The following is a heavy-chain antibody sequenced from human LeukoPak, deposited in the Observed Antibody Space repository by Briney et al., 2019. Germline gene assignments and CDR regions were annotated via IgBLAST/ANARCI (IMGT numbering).Heavy chain of an antibody. D-gene: IGHD7-27*01. V-gene: IGHV1-2*02. J-gene: IGHJ3*02. CDR2: INPNSGGT. Sequence: GASVRVSCKASGYTFTGYYMHWVRQAPGQELEWMGWINPNSGGTSYAQKFQGRVTMTRDTSISTAYMELSRLKSDDTAVYFCAREETNWGDAFDIWGQGTMVTVSS. CDR3: AREETNWGDAFDI. CDR1: GYTFTGYY.